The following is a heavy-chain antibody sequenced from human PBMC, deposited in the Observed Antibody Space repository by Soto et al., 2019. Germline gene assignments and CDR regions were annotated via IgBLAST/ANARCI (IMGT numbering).Heavy chain of an antibody. CDR3: AKGYCGSTSCYQDWFDP. J-gene: IGHJ5*02. Sequence: EVQLLESGGGLVQPGGSLRLSCAASGFTFSNYAMNWVRQDPGKGLEWVSGISGSGGRTYYADSVKGRFTISRDNSKNTLYLQMNSLRAEDTALFYCAKGYCGSTSCYQDWFDPWGQGTLVTVSS. D-gene: IGHD2-2*01. V-gene: IGHV3-23*01. CDR1: GFTFSNYA. CDR2: ISGSGGRT.